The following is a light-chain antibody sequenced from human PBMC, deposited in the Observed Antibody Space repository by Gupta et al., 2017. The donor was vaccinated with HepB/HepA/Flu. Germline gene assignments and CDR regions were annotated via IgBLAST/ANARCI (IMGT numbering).Light chain of an antibody. CDR2: LGS. CDR3: MQALQTPLT. J-gene: IGKJ4*01. Sequence: DILMTQSPLSLLVTPGEPASISCRSSQSLLHSNGYNYLDWYLQKPGQSPQLLSDLGSNRASGGPDRFSGSGSGTDFTLKISRVEAEDVGVYYGMQALQTPLTFGGGTKVEIK. V-gene: IGKV2-28*01. CDR1: QSLLHSNGYNY.